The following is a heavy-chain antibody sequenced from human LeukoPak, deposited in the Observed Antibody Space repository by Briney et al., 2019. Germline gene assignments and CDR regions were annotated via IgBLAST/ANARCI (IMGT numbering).Heavy chain of an antibody. V-gene: IGHV4-39*07. Sequence: SETLSLTCTVSGGSISSSSYYWGWNRQPPGKGLQWIGRIYTSGSTNYNPSLKSRVTISVDTSKNQFSLKLSSVTAADTAVYYCARDVSGSYGFDYWGQGTLVTVSP. CDR1: GGSISSSSYY. CDR3: ARDVSGSYGFDY. D-gene: IGHD1-26*01. J-gene: IGHJ4*02. CDR2: IYTSGST.